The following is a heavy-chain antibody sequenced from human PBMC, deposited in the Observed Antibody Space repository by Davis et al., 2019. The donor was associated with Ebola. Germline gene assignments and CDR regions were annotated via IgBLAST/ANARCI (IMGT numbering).Heavy chain of an antibody. J-gene: IGHJ5*02. CDR1: GGFVSSGGYS. D-gene: IGHD1-26*01. CDR2: IYHSGST. CDR3: ARDRGWLGAENWFDP. V-gene: IGHV4-4*02. Sequence: MPSETLSLTCAVSGGFVSSGGYSWSWVRQPPGKGLEWIGEIYHSGSTNYNPSLKSRVTISIDKSKNQFSLKLSSVTAADTAVYYCARDRGWLGAENWFDPWGQGTLVTVSS.